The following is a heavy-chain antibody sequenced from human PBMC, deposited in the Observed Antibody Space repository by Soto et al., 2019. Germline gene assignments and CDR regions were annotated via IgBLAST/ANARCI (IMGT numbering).Heavy chain of an antibody. V-gene: IGHV3-30*18. D-gene: IGHD5-18*01. CDR2: ISYDGSNK. Sequence: GGSLRLSCAASGFTFSSYGMHWVRQAPGKGLEWVAVISYDGSNKYYADSVKGRFTISRDNSKNTLYLQMNSLRAEDTAVYYCAKERGYSYGPYYYYGMDAWGQGTTVTVSS. J-gene: IGHJ6*02. CDR3: AKERGYSYGPYYYYGMDA. CDR1: GFTFSSYG.